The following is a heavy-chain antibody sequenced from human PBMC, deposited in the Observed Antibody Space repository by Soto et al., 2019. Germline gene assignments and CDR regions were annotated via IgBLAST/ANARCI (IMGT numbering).Heavy chain of an antibody. CDR3: ARDQWFEATADYYYYYYGMDV. D-gene: IGHD3-10*01. V-gene: IGHV1-46*01. Sequence: ASVKVSCKASGYTFTSYYMHWVRQAPGQGLEWMGIINPSGGSTSYAQKFQGRVTMTRDTSTSTVYMELSSLRSEDTAVYYCARDQWFEATADYYYYYYGMDVWGQGTTVTVSS. J-gene: IGHJ6*02. CDR2: INPSGGST. CDR1: GYTFTSYY.